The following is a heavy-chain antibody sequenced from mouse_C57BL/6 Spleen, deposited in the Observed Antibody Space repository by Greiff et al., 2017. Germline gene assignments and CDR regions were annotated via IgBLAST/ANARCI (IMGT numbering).Heavy chain of an antibody. J-gene: IGHJ2*01. CDR2: IYPGDGDT. V-gene: IGHV1-80*01. Sequence: VQLQQSGAELVKPGASVKISCTASGYAFSSYWMNWVKQRPGTGLEWIGQIYPGDGDTNYNGKFKGKATLTADKSSSTAYMQLSSLTSEDSAVYFCARSLIYDGFDYWGQGTTLTVSS. CDR1: GYAFSSYW. CDR3: ARSLIYDGFDY. D-gene: IGHD2-3*01.